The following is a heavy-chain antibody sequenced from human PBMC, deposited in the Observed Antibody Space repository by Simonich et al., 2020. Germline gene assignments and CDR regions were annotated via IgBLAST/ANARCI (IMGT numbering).Heavy chain of an antibody. V-gene: IGHV1-2*02. CDR1: GYTFTGYY. CDR3: ARGALTGDYYYMDV. CDR2: INPNSGGT. J-gene: IGHJ6*03. Sequence: QVQLVQSGAEVKKPGASVKVSCKASGYTFTGYYMHGVGPAPGQGLEWVGWINPNSGGTNYAQKFQGRVTMTRDTSISTAYMELSRLRSDDTAVYYCARGALTGDYYYMDVWGKGTTVTVSS. D-gene: IGHD7-27*01.